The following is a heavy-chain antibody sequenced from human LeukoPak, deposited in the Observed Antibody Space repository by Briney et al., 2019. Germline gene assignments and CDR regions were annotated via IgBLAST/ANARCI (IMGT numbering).Heavy chain of an antibody. D-gene: IGHD2-2*02. CDR1: GFTFSSYS. CDR2: ISSSSSYI. Sequence: GGSLRLSCAASGFTFSSYSMNWVRQAPGKGLEWVSSISSSSSYIYYADSVKGRFTISRDNAKNSLYLQMNSLRAEDTAVYYCAREDCSSTSCYTSDAFDIWGQGTMVSVSS. V-gene: IGHV3-21*01. CDR3: AREDCSSTSCYTSDAFDI. J-gene: IGHJ3*02.